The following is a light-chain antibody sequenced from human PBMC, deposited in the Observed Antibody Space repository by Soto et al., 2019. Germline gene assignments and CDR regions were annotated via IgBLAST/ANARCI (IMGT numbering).Light chain of an antibody. CDR1: SSDIGYYDY. J-gene: IGLJ1*01. CDR3: SSHSSSSAYYV. V-gene: IGLV2-14*01. Sequence: QSALTQPASVSGSPGQSITISCTGTSSDIGYYDYVSWYQHHSGEAPKLIIYEVNNRPSGVSNRFSGSKSVNTASLTISGLQAEDEADYYCSSHSSSSAYYVFGTGTKVTXL. CDR2: EVN.